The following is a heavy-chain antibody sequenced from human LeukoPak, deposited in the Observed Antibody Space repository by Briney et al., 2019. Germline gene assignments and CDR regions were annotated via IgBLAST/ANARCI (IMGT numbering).Heavy chain of an antibody. V-gene: IGHV1-18*01. CDR2: ISAYNGNT. D-gene: IGHD4-17*01. Sequence: GASVKVSCKASGYTXTSYGISWVRQAPGQGLEWMGWISAYNGNTNYAQKIQGRVTMTTDTSTSTAYMELRSLRSDDTAVYYCAREEPSFYGDPPCFDYWGQGTLVTVSS. J-gene: IGHJ4*02. CDR1: GYTXTSYG. CDR3: AREEPSFYGDPPCFDY.